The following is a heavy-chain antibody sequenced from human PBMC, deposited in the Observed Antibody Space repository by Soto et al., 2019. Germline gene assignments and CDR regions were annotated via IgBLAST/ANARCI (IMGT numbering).Heavy chain of an antibody. V-gene: IGHV1-46*01. CDR1: AYTFSNYY. CDR2: VKPRSGTT. J-gene: IGHJ6*04. Sequence: ASVKVSCKASAYTFSNYYIHWMRQAPGQGPEWMGVVKPRSGTTTYAQKFQDRVNISRDTSTTTVYMELSSLRSDDTAVYYCACYLWPEVVANVGYSGLDVWGKGTTVTVSS. CDR3: ACYLWPEVVANVGYSGLDV. D-gene: IGHD3-22*01.